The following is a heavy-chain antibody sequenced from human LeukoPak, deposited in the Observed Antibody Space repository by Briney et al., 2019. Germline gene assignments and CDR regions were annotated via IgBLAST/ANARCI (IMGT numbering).Heavy chain of an antibody. CDR1: GFTFSSYS. D-gene: IGHD1-1*01. V-gene: IGHV3-21*01. CDR2: ISSSSNI. CDR3: ARCTTGRTFGSLREIKRSREIDY. Sequence: GGSLRLSCAASGFTFSSYSMNWVRQAPGKGLEWVSSISSSSNIYYADSAKGRFTISRDNAKNSLYLQMNSLRVEDTAVYYCARCTTGRTFGSLREIKRSREIDYWGQGTLVTVSS. J-gene: IGHJ4*02.